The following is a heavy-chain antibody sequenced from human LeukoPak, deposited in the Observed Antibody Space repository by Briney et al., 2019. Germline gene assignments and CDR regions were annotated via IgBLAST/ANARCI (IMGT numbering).Heavy chain of an antibody. CDR1: GFTFSNAW. D-gene: IGHD2-2*01. CDR2: IKSKTDGGTT. CDR3: AKGVVVVPAAGNFDY. V-gene: IGHV3-15*01. J-gene: IGHJ4*02. Sequence: GGSLRLSCAASGFTFSNAWMSWVRQAPGKGLEWVGRIKSKTDGGTTDYAAPVKGRFTISRDDSKNTLYLQMNSLRAEDTAVYYCAKGVVVVPAAGNFDYWGQGTLVTVSS.